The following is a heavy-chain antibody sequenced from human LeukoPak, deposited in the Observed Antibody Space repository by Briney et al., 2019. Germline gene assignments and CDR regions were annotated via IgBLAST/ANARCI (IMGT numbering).Heavy chain of an antibody. CDR3: ARSPLGEWGYFDY. D-gene: IGHD3-16*01. CDR1: GGSISSYY. J-gene: IGHJ4*02. V-gene: IGHV4-59*01. Sequence: PSETLSLTCTVSGGSISSYYWSWIRQPPGKGLEWIGYIYYSGSTNYNPSLKSRVTISVDTSKNQFSLKLSSVTAADTAVYYCARSPLGEWGYFDYWGQGTLVTVSS. CDR2: IYYSGST.